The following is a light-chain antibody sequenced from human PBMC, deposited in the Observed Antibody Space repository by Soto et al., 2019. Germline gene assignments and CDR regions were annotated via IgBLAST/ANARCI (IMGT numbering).Light chain of an antibody. Sequence: QSVLTQPPSASGTPGQRVTISCSGSGSNIGNNHVYWYQQFPGTAPKLLIYTDSHRPSGVPDRFSGSKSGTSASLAISGLRSEDESDYYCSSFSGFSTVFGTGTKLTVL. V-gene: IGLV1-47*02. CDR2: TDS. CDR1: GSNIGNNH. J-gene: IGLJ1*01. CDR3: SSFSGFSTV.